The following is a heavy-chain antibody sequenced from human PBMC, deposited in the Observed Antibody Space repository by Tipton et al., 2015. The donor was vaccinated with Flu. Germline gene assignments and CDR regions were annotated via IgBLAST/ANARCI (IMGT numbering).Heavy chain of an antibody. D-gene: IGHD5-24*01. Sequence: TLSLTCAVYGGSVSGHYWSWIRQPPGKGLEWIGEINHSGRTNYNPSLKSRVTISVDTSKNQFSLKLSSVNAADTAVYYCARHDGYYFDYWGQGTLVTVSS. CDR2: INHSGRT. J-gene: IGHJ4*02. CDR1: GGSVSGHY. CDR3: ARHDGYYFDY. V-gene: IGHV4-34*01.